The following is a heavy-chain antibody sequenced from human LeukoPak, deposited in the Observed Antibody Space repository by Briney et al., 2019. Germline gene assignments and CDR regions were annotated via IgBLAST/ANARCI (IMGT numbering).Heavy chain of an antibody. CDR1: GFTFSSYA. J-gene: IGHJ6*02. V-gene: IGHV3-21*01. CDR3: ARSSGSYLFYGMDV. Sequence: GGSLRLSCAASGFTFSSYAMNWVRQAPGKGLEWVSSISSSYSHIYYADSVKGRFTISRDNAKNSLYLQMNSLRAEDTAVYYCARSSGSYLFYGMDVWGQGTTVTVSS. D-gene: IGHD1-26*01. CDR2: ISSSYSHI.